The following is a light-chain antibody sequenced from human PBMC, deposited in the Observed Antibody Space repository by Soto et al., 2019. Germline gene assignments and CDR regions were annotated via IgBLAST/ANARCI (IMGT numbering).Light chain of an antibody. Sequence: EIVLTQSPGTLSLSPVERATLSCRASQSVSNNYLAWYQQKPGQAPRLLIYGASNRATGIPDRFSGSGSGTDFTLTISRLEPEDFAVYYCQQYKTFGQGTKVDIK. CDR3: QQYKT. CDR2: GAS. CDR1: QSVSNNY. V-gene: IGKV3-20*01. J-gene: IGKJ1*01.